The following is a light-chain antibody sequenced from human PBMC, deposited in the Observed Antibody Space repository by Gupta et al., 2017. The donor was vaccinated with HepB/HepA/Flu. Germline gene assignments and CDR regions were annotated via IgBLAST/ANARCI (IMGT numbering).Light chain of an antibody. Sequence: DIQLPQSPSSLSASVGDRVTITCRASQDISNYLAWFQQKPGKAPNSLISAASSVKSGVPSRFSGSGSGTEFTLTISSLQPEDFATYYCQQEDSYPSTFGQGTKLEIK. CDR3: QQEDSYPST. V-gene: IGKV1-16*01. CDR1: QDISNY. CDR2: AAS. J-gene: IGKJ2*01.